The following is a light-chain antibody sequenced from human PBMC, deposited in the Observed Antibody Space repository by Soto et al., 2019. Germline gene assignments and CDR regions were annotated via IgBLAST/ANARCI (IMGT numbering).Light chain of an antibody. V-gene: IGLV6-57*04. CDR3: QSYDASNQV. Sequence: NFMLTQPHSVSESPGKKVTISCTRSSGNIASNYVQWYQQRPGSAPTTVIYEDDQRPSGVPDRFSGSIDSSSNSAALAISGLNTEDEADYYCQSYDASNQVFGGGTKVTVL. J-gene: IGLJ3*02. CDR2: EDD. CDR1: SGNIASNY.